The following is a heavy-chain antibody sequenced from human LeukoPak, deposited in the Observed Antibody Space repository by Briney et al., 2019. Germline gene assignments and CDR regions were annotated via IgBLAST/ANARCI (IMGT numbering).Heavy chain of an antibody. CDR2: IYSGGST. CDR1: GFTVSNNY. J-gene: IGHJ5*01. Sequence: GGSLRLSCAASGFTVSNNYMNWVRQAPGKGLEWVSVIYSGGSTYYADSVKGRFIISRDNSKNTLYLQMNSLRAEDTAVYYCARGVYCGGDCYQNWFDFWGQGTLVTVSS. V-gene: IGHV3-66*01. CDR3: ARGVYCGGDCYQNWFDF. D-gene: IGHD2-21*02.